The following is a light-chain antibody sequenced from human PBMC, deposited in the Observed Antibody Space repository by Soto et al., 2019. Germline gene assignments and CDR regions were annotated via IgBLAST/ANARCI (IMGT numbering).Light chain of an antibody. Sequence: QSALTQPRSVSGSPGQSVTISCTGTSSDVGGYNYVSWYQQHPGKAPKLMIYDVSKRPSGVPDRFSGSKSGNPASLTISGLQDEDEADYYCCSYAGSYVFGTGTKVTVL. CDR2: DVS. CDR3: CSYAGSYV. V-gene: IGLV2-11*01. J-gene: IGLJ1*01. CDR1: SSDVGGYNY.